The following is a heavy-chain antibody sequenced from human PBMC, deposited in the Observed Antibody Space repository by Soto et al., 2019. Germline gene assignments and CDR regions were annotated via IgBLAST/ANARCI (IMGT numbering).Heavy chain of an antibody. CDR1: GGSFSGYY. CDR2: INHSGST. CDR3: ARVAVVGGSGSYYSDWFDP. J-gene: IGHJ5*02. V-gene: IGHV4-34*01. Sequence: SSETLSLTCAVYGGSFSGYYWSWIRQPPGKGLEWIGEINHSGSTNYNPSLKSRVTISVDTSKNQFSLKLSSVTAADTAVYYCARVAVVGGSGSYYSDWFDPWGQGTLVTVSS. D-gene: IGHD3-10*01.